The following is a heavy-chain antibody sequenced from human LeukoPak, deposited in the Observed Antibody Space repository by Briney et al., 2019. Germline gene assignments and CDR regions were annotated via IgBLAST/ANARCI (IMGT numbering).Heavy chain of an antibody. Sequence: GGSLRLSCAASGFTFSSYAMNWVRQAPGKGLEWVSSISGNTGSTYYADSVKRRFTISRDNSKNTLYLQMNSLRAEDTAVYYCARRSGIAVAGAFDYWGQGTLVTVSS. CDR2: ISGNTGST. CDR1: GFTFSSYA. V-gene: IGHV3-23*01. CDR3: ARRSGIAVAGAFDY. D-gene: IGHD6-19*01. J-gene: IGHJ4*02.